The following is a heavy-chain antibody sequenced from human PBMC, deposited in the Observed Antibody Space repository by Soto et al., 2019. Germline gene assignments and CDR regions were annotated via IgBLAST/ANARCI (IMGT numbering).Heavy chain of an antibody. Sequence: PGGSLRLSCAASGFTFSSYEMNWVRQAPGKGLEWVSYISSSGSTIYYADSVKGRFTISRDNAKNSLYLQMNSLRAEDTAVYYCARDQSITIFGVLRWYRMDVWGQGTTVTVSS. CDR3: ARDQSITIFGVLRWYRMDV. CDR1: GFTFSSYE. J-gene: IGHJ6*02. D-gene: IGHD3-3*01. V-gene: IGHV3-48*03. CDR2: ISSSGSTI.